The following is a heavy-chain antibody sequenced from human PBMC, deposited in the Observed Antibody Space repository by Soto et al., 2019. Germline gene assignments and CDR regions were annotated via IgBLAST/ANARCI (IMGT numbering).Heavy chain of an antibody. V-gene: IGHV1-46*01. CDR2: INPSGGST. J-gene: IGHJ5*02. Sequence: ASVKVSCKASGYTFTSYYMHWVRQAPGQGLEWMGIINPSGGSTSYAQKFQGRVTMTRDTSTSTVYMELSSLRSEDTAVYYCARGTSGWYAVGWFDPWGQGXLVTVSS. CDR1: GYTFTSYY. D-gene: IGHD6-19*01. CDR3: ARGTSGWYAVGWFDP.